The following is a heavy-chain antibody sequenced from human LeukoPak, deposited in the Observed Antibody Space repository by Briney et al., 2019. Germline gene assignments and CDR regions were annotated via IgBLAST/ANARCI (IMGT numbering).Heavy chain of an antibody. Sequence: SETLSLTCAVSGGSISSSNWWSWVRQPPGKGLEWIGEIYHSGSTNYNPSLKSRVTISVDKSKNQFSLKLSSVTAADTAVYYCARTGVAGTDAFDIWGQGTMVTVSS. CDR3: ARTGVAGTDAFDI. CDR1: GGSISSSNW. CDR2: IYHSGST. D-gene: IGHD6-19*01. J-gene: IGHJ3*02. V-gene: IGHV4-4*02.